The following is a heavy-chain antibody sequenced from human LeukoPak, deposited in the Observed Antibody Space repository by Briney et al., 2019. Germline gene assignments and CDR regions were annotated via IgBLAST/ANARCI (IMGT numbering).Heavy chain of an antibody. J-gene: IGHJ4*02. CDR3: ASFRITVAGRTGLDY. CDR2: IKQDGSEK. Sequence: TGGSLRLSCAASGFTFSNYWMSWVRQAPGKGLEWVANIKQDGSEKYYVDSVKGRFTISRDNAKNSLYLQMNSLRAGDTAVYYCASFRITVAGRTGLDYWGQGTLVTVSS. V-gene: IGHV3-7*01. CDR1: GFTFSNYW. D-gene: IGHD6-19*01.